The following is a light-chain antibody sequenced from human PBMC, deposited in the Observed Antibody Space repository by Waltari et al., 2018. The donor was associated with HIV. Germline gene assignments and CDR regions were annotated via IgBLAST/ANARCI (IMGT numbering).Light chain of an antibody. CDR3: QSFDSSLSSSVV. CDR2: GDT. J-gene: IGLJ2*01. Sequence: HRVTISCSGSSSNIGAGYDVHWYHQRPGTAPKLLIYGDTNRPSGVPDRFSGSKSGTSASLVITGLQPEDEADYYCQSFDSSLSSSVVFGGGTKLTVL. CDR1: SSNIGAGYD. V-gene: IGLV1-40*01.